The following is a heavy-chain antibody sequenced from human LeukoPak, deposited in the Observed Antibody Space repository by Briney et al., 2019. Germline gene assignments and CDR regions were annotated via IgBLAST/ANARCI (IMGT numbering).Heavy chain of an antibody. CDR1: GFTFISYE. D-gene: IGHD2-2*01. Sequence: GGSLRLSCAASGFTFISYEMNWVRQAPGKGLEWISYISSRGTTMFYADSVKGRFTISRDNAKSSLYLQMNRLRPEDTAVYYCARHVGYCTSTTCYPCNWFDPSGQGTLVTVSS. V-gene: IGHV3-48*03. J-gene: IGHJ5*02. CDR3: ARHVGYCTSTTCYPCNWFDP. CDR2: ISSRGTTM.